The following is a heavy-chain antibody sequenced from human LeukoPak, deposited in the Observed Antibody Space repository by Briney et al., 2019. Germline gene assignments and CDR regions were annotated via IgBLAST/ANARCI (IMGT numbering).Heavy chain of an antibody. Sequence: GASVKVSCKASGGTFSSYAISWVRQAPGQGLEWMGGIIPIFGTANYAQKFQGRVTITADKSTSTAYMELSSLRSEDTAVYYCARDRVVPAATPLDVWGKGTTVTVSS. CDR1: GGTFSSYA. V-gene: IGHV1-69*06. CDR3: ARDRVVPAATPLDV. J-gene: IGHJ6*04. D-gene: IGHD2-2*01. CDR2: IIPIFGTA.